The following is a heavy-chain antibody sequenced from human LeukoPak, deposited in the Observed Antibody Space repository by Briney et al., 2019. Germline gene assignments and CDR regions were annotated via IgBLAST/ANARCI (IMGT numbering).Heavy chain of an antibody. CDR2: INPNSGGT. Sequence: GASVKVSRKASGYTFTGYYMHWVRQAPGQGLEWMGRINPNSGGTNYAQKFQGRVTMTRDTSISTAYMELSRLRSDDTAVYYCARARMSRDGYNWDYWGQGTLVTVSS. CDR3: ARARMSRDGYNWDY. V-gene: IGHV1-2*06. CDR1: GYTFTGYY. D-gene: IGHD5-24*01. J-gene: IGHJ4*02.